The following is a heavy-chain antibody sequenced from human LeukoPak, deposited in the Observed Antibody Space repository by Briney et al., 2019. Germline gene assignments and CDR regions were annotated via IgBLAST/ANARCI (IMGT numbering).Heavy chain of an antibody. Sequence: PGRSLRLSCAASGFTFSSYAMHWVRQAPGKGLEWVAVISYDGSNKYYADSVKGRFTISRDNSKNTLYLQMNSLRAEDTAVYYCARAYRIVVGATGDFDYWGQGTLVTVSP. CDR1: GFTFSSYA. D-gene: IGHD1-26*01. CDR2: ISYDGSNK. V-gene: IGHV3-30-3*01. CDR3: ARAYRIVVGATGDFDY. J-gene: IGHJ4*02.